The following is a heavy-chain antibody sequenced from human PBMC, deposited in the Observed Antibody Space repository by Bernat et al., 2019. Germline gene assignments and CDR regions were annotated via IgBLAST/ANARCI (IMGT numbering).Heavy chain of an antibody. V-gene: IGHV2-70*04. CDR2: IDWDDSK. Sequence: SFTGMRVSWIRQPPGRALEWLARIDWDDSKFYSTSLRTSLTISKDTSKNQVVLTMNHMDPVDTATYYCARLQGDNNNYWLDPRGPGPLVTVSS. CDR1: SFTGMR. D-gene: IGHD4-11*01. CDR3: ARLQGDNNNYWLDP. J-gene: IGHJ5*02.